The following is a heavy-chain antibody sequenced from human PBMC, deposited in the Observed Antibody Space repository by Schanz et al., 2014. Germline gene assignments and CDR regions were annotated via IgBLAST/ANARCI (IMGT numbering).Heavy chain of an antibody. J-gene: IGHJ4*02. CDR3: AKAGSGWSTAGYYY. D-gene: IGHD6-19*01. CDR1: GFTFITYT. Sequence: VQLVESGGGLVQPGGSLRLSCATSGFTFITYTMNWVRQTPGKGLEWVSTISGRSGTTNYADSVKGRFSISRENSKSILYLQMNSLRAEDTAVYYCAKAGSGWSTAGYYYWGQGTLVAVSS. V-gene: IGHV3-23*04. CDR2: ISGRSGTT.